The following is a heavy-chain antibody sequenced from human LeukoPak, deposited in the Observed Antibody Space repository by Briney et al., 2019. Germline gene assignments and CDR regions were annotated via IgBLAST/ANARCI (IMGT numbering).Heavy chain of an antibody. J-gene: IGHJ1*01. CDR3: AKDMAEYFQH. V-gene: IGHV3-7*03. Sequence: GGSLRLSCVASGFPFSSYWMTWVRQAPGKGLEWVANIKQDGSKKSYVDSVKGRFTISRDNSKNTLYLQMNSLRAEDTAVYYCAKDMAEYFQHWGQGTLVTVSS. CDR2: IKQDGSKK. CDR1: GFPFSSYW.